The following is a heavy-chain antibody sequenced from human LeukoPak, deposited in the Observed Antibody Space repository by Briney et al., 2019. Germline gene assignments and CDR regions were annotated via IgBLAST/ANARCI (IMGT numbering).Heavy chain of an antibody. CDR2: INPHSGGT. J-gene: IGHJ4*02. Sequence: ASAKVSCKASGYTFTGYYIHWVRQAPGQGLEWMGWINPHSGGTNYAQNFRGRVTVARDTSINTAYMELSSLRSDDTAVYYCARGYHGDYYLDFWGQGTLVTVSS. CDR3: ARGYHGDYYLDF. V-gene: IGHV1-2*02. CDR1: GYTFTGYY. D-gene: IGHD4-17*01.